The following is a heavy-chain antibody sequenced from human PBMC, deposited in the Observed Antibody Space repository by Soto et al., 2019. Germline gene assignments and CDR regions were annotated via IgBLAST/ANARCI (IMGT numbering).Heavy chain of an antibody. CDR1: GGSISSYY. V-gene: IGHV4-59*08. D-gene: IGHD6-6*01. J-gene: IGHJ4*02. Sequence: SETLSLTCTVSGGSISSYYWSWIRQPPGKGLEWIGYIYYSGSTNYNPSLKSRVTISVDTSKNQFSLKLSSVTAADTAVYYCARSVGAARYYFDYWGQGTLVTVSS. CDR3: ARSVGAARYYFDY. CDR2: IYYSGST.